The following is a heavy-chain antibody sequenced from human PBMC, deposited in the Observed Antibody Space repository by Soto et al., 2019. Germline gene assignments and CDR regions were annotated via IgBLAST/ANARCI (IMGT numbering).Heavy chain of an antibody. CDR3: ARSVFP. J-gene: IGHJ5*02. V-gene: IGHV4-31*03. Sequence: SETLSLTCTVSGGSISSGGYYWNWIRQHPGKGLEWIGYIYYSGSTYYNPSLKSRVSMSVDTSKNQFSLNLSSVTAADTAVYYCARSVFPWGQGTLVTVSS. CDR2: IYYSGST. CDR1: GGSISSGGYY.